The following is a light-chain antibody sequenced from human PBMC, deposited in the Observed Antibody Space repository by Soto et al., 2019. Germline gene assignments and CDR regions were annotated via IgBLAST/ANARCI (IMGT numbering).Light chain of an antibody. CDR1: QSVSSNN. J-gene: IGKJ5*01. Sequence: EIVLTQSPGTQSLSPGETATLSCRASQSVSSNNLAWYHQKPGQTPRLLIYDASSRATGIPDRFSGSGSGTDFTLTISRLEPEDFAVYYCQQYANSITFGQGTRLEIE. CDR2: DAS. V-gene: IGKV3-20*01. CDR3: QQYANSIT.